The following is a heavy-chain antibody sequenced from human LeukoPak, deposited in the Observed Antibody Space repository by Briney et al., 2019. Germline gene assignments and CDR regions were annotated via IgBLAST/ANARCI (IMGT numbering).Heavy chain of an antibody. CDR1: RFTFSNFA. V-gene: IGHV3-23*01. CDR3: AKSGPYCSSTTCNYFDY. J-gene: IGHJ4*02. CDR2: ISGSAYST. Sequence: GGSLRLSCAASRFTFSNFAMSWVRQAPGKGLEWVSTISGSAYSTYYADSVKGRFTISRDNSKNALFLQMNSLSAEDTAIYYCAKSGPYCSSTTCNYFDYWGQGTLVTVSS. D-gene: IGHD2-2*01.